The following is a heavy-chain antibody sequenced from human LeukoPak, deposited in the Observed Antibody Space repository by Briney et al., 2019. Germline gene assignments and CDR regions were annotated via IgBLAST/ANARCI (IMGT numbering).Heavy chain of an antibody. J-gene: IGHJ5*02. V-gene: IGHV1-2*02. CDR2: INPNSGDT. CDR1: GYTFTGYY. Sequence: ASVKVSCKASGYTFTGYYMHWVRQAPGQGLEWMGWINPNSGDTNYAQMFQGRVTMTRDTSISTAYMELSRLRSDDTAVYYCARYGSVPAFDPWGQGTLVTVSS. D-gene: IGHD1-26*01. CDR3: ARYGSVPAFDP.